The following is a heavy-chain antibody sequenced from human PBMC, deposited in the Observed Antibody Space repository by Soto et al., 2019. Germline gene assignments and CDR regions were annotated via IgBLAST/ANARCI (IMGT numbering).Heavy chain of an antibody. D-gene: IGHD3-9*01. CDR3: TRDARWVYFDCCEGAYYFAY. CDR1: GYTFTSYY. CDR2: INPSGGST. Sequence: QVQLVQSGAEVKKPGASVKVSCKASGYTFTSYYMHWVRQAPGQGLEWMGIINPSGGSTSYAQKFQGRVNITIETYTSTLSMERSSLRSEDTAVYYCTRDARWVYFDCCEGAYYFAYCGQGTLVIVST. J-gene: IGHJ4*02. V-gene: IGHV1-46*01.